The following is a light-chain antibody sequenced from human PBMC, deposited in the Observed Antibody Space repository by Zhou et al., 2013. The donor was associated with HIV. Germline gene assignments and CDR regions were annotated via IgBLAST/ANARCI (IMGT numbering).Light chain of an antibody. CDR1: QSVSSRS. J-gene: IGKJ2*01. V-gene: IGKV3-20*01. Sequence: ELVLTQSPGTLSLSPGERASLSCRASQSVSSRSLAWYSQKPGQAPRLLIYDASNTASGIPARFSGSGFGTDFTLTISNLEPEDSAVYYCXHLXLASRHFGQGTKLEIK. CDR2: DAS. CDR3: XHLXLASRH.